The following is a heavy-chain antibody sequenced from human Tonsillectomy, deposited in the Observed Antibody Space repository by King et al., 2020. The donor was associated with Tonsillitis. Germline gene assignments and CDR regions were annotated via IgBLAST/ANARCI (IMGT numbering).Heavy chain of an antibody. CDR1: GFTFSNAW. Sequence: VQLVESGGGLVKPGGSLRLSCAASGFTFSNAWMSWVRQAPGKGLEWVGRIKSKTDGGTTDYAAPVKGSFTISRDDSKNTLYLQMNSLKTEDTAVYYCTTDIEDGSVRYWGQGTLVTVSS. CDR2: IKSKTDGGTT. J-gene: IGHJ4*02. D-gene: IGHD3-10*01. CDR3: TTDIEDGSVRY. V-gene: IGHV3-15*01.